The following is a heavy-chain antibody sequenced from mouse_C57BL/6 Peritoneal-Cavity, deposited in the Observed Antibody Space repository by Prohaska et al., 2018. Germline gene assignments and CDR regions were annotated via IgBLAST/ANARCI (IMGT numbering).Heavy chain of an antibody. CDR2: IYPRSGNT. CDR3: ARREAYDGYRGYFDY. CDR1: GYTFTSYG. J-gene: IGHJ2*01. V-gene: IGHV1-81*01. Sequence: ASVKLSCKASGYTFTSYGISWVKQRTGQGLEWIGEIYPRSGNTYYNEKFKGKATLTADKSSSTAYMELRSLTSEDSAVYFCARREAYDGYRGYFDYWGQGTTLTVSS. D-gene: IGHD2-3*01.